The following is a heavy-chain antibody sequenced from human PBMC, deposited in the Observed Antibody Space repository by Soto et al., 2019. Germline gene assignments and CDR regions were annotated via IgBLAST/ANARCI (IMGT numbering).Heavy chain of an antibody. J-gene: IGHJ5*02. CDR1: GLSITDSEMG. CDR3: ARRHLAVAVSPWFDP. Sequence: QVTLKESGPVLVNPTETLTLRCTVSGLSITDSEMGLSWIRQPPGQPLEWLAHIDSSGEKSYRTFLKSRLAISKDTSKSQIVLTMTNMDPADTATYYCARRHLAVAVSPWFDPWGQGIPVTVSS. CDR2: IDSSGEK. V-gene: IGHV2-26*01. D-gene: IGHD6-19*01.